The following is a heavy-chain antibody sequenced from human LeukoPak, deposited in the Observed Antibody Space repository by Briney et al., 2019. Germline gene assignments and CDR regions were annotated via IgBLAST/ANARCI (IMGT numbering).Heavy chain of an antibody. Sequence: SETLSLTCTVSGGSISSYYWSWIRQPPGKGLEWIGYIYYSGSTDYNPSLKSRVTISVDTSKNQFSLKLSSVTAADTAVYYCARLIYYGSGSPRDYYYYMDVWGKGTTVTVSS. CDR2: IYYSGST. V-gene: IGHV4-59*08. D-gene: IGHD3-10*01. CDR1: GGSISSYY. CDR3: ARLIYYGSGSPRDYYYYMDV. J-gene: IGHJ6*03.